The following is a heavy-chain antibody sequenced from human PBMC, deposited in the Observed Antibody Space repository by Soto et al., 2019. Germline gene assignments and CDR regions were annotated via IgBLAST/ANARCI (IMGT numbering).Heavy chain of an antibody. D-gene: IGHD2-2*01. CDR2: INHDGIEK. Sequence: EVQLVESGGGLVQPGGSLRLSCAASEFTLRDYWMTWVRQAPGRGLGWVANINHDGIEKYHADFVKGRFTLSRDKARNSMYLQMSNLRADDTAIYYCVGGAHADYWGRGTLVTVSS. V-gene: IGHV3-7*03. CDR3: VGGAHADY. J-gene: IGHJ4*02. CDR1: EFTLRDYW.